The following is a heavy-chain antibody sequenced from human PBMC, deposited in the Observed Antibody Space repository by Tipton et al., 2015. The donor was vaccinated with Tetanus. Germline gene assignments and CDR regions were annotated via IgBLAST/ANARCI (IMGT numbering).Heavy chain of an antibody. CDR3: ARLPKHYSASGST. CDR1: GHNFRSYW. D-gene: IGHD3-10*01. J-gene: IGHJ5*02. Sequence: VQLVQSGAEVKKPGESLKISCKVSGHNFRSYWVSWVRQMPGRGLEWMGIISPGDSEATYNPSFQGQVTISADKSISTAYLQWNSLKPSDTAIYFCARLPKHYSASGSTWGQGTLVTVSS. V-gene: IGHV5-51*01. CDR2: ISPGDSEA.